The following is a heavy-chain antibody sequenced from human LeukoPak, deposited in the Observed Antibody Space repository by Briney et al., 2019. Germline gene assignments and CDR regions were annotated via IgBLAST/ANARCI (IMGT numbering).Heavy chain of an antibody. CDR2: INHSGST. J-gene: IGHJ5*02. V-gene: IGHV4-34*01. D-gene: IGHD2-2*01. CDR3: ARGRGRRPWEYCSSTSCYGRGWFDP. CDR1: GGSFSGYY. Sequence: PSETLSLTCAVYGGSFSGYYWSWIRQPPGKGLEWIGEINHSGSTNYNPSLKSRVTISVDTSKNQFSLKLSSVTAADTAVYYCARGRGRRPWEYCSSTSCYGRGWFDPWGQGTLVTVSS.